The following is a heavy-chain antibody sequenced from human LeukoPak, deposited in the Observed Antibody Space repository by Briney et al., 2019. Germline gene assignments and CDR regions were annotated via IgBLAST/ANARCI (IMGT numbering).Heavy chain of an antibody. Sequence: PSETLSLTCAVSGDSFSSHYWTWIRQSPGKGLEWIGYISYIGSTNYNPSLKSRVTISIDTSKNQFSLKLRSVTAADTAVCYCARDLVTVTKGFDIWGQGTMVSVSS. V-gene: IGHV4-59*11. CDR2: ISYIGST. D-gene: IGHD4-17*01. CDR3: ARDLVTVTKGFDI. CDR1: GDSFSSHY. J-gene: IGHJ3*02.